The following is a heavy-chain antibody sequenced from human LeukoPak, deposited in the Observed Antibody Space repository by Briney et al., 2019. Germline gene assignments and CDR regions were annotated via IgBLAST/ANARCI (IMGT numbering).Heavy chain of an antibody. CDR3: ARRNIQLWPHNWFDP. V-gene: IGHV1-69*01. CDR1: GGTFSSYA. CDR2: IIPIFGTA. D-gene: IGHD5-18*01. Sequence: SVKVSCNASGGTFSSYAISWVRQAPGQGLEWMGGIIPIFGTANYAQKFQGRVTITADESTSTAYMELSSLRSEDTAVYYCARRNIQLWPHNWFDPWGQGTLVTVSS. J-gene: IGHJ5*02.